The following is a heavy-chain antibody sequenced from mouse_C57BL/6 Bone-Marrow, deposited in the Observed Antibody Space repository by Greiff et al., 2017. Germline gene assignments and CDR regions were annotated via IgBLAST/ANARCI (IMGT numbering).Heavy chain of an antibody. Sequence: VQLQQSGPELVKPGASVKISCKASGYAFSSSWMNWVKQRPGKGLEWIGRIYPGDGDTNYNGKFKGKATLTADKSSSTAYMQLSRLTSEDYAVYFCAKGYRGIAYWGQGTLVTVSA. D-gene: IGHD2-12*01. V-gene: IGHV1-82*01. J-gene: IGHJ3*01. CDR2: IYPGDGDT. CDR3: AKGYRGIAY. CDR1: GYAFSSSW.